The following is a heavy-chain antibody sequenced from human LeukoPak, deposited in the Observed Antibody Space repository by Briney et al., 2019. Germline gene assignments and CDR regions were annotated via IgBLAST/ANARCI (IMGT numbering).Heavy chain of an antibody. Sequence: PGPSLRLSCTASGFTFGDYAMSWVRQAPGKGLEWVGFIGAKPYGGTTEYAASVKGRFTISRDDSTSIAYLQMNSLQTEDTAVYYCTRGNTIWYYGMGVCGQGTTVTVSS. D-gene: IGHD5-24*01. CDR1: GFTFGDYA. CDR3: TRGNTIWYYGMGV. V-gene: IGHV3-49*04. J-gene: IGHJ6*02. CDR2: IGAKPYGGTT.